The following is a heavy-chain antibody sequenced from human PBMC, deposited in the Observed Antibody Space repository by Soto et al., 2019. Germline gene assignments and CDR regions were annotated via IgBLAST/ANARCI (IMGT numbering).Heavy chain of an antibody. CDR2: IVVGSGNT. CDR3: AAALISDSSGWRYYFDY. J-gene: IGHJ4*02. D-gene: IGHD6-19*01. V-gene: IGHV1-58*02. Sequence: SVKVYCNASVFTFTSSDIQRVRQAHGQRLEWIGWIVVGSGNTNYAQKFQERVTITRDMSTSTAYMELSSLRSEDTAVYYCAAALISDSSGWRYYFDYWGQGTLVTVSS. CDR1: VFTFTSSD.